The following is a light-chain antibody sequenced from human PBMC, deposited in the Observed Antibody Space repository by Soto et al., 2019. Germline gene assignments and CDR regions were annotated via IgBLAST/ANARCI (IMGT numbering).Light chain of an antibody. CDR1: QSINNN. J-gene: IGKJ2*01. Sequence: EIVMTQSPATLSVSPGDRATLSCRASQSINNNLAWYQQKPGQAPRLLIHGASTRATGIPARFSGSGSGAEFTLTISSLPSEDFAVYYCHQYDDWPPGYTFGQGTKLEI. CDR3: HQYDDWPPGYT. V-gene: IGKV3-15*01. CDR2: GAS.